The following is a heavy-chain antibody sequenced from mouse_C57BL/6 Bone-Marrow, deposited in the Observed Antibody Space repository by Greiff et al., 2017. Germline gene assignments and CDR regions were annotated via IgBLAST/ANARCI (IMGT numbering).Heavy chain of an antibody. CDR1: GFNIKDDY. Sequence: VQLQQSGAELVRPGASVKLSCTASGFNIKDDYMHWVKQRPEQGLEWIGWIDPENGDTEYASKFQGKATITADTSSNTAYLQLSSLTSEDTAVYYCTRTTVVGGYWGQGTTLTVSA. CDR2: IDPENGDT. D-gene: IGHD1-1*01. J-gene: IGHJ2*01. V-gene: IGHV14-4*01. CDR3: TRTTVVGGY.